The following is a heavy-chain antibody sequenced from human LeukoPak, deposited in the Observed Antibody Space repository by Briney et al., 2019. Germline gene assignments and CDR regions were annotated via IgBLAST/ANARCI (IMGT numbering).Heavy chain of an antibody. CDR3: AVRFDWLLSEVGFDY. J-gene: IGHJ4*02. CDR1: GGSFSGYY. D-gene: IGHD3-9*01. Sequence: PSETLSLTCAVYGGSFSGYYWSWIRQPPGKGLEWIGEINHSGSTNYNPSLKSRVTISEDTSKNQFSLKLSSVTAADTAVYYCAVRFDWLLSEVGFDYWGQGTLVTVSS. CDR2: INHSGST. V-gene: IGHV4-34*01.